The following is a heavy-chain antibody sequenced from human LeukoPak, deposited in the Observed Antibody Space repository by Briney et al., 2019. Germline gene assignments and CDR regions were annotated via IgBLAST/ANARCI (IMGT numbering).Heavy chain of an antibody. J-gene: IGHJ4*02. V-gene: IGHV3-23*01. Sequence: GGSLRLSCAASGFTFNNYHMNWVRQAPGKGLEWVSAISGSAETTNYADSVKGRFTTSRDNSKNTLYLQMNSLRAEDTAVYFCARGKPAAGSYYFDYWGQGTLVTVSS. CDR3: ARGKPAAGSYYFDY. CDR2: ISGSAETT. CDR1: GFTFNNYH. D-gene: IGHD6-13*01.